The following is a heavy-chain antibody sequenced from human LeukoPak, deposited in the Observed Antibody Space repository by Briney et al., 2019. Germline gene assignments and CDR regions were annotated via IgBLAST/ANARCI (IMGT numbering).Heavy chain of an antibody. J-gene: IGHJ6*02. Sequence: GGSLRLSCAASGFTFSSYSMNWVRQAPGKGLEWVSSISSSSSYIYYADSVKGRFTISRDNAKNSLYLQMNSLRAEDTAVYYCARDNAAAGRYYYGMDVWGQGTTVTVSS. CDR3: ARDNAAAGRYYYGMDV. CDR2: ISSSSSYI. CDR1: GFTFSSYS. V-gene: IGHV3-21*01. D-gene: IGHD6-13*01.